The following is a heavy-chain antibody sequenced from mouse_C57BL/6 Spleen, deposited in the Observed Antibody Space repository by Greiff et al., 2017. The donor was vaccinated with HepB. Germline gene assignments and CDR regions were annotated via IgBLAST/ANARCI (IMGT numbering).Heavy chain of an antibody. D-gene: IGHD2-4*01. V-gene: IGHV5-16*01. Sequence: EVQVVESEGGLVQPGSSMKLSCTASGFTFSDYYMAWVRQVPEKGLEWVANINYDGSSTYYLDSLKSRFIISRDNAKNILYLQMSSLKSEDTATYYCARDKGYYDYDGAMDYWGQGTSVTVSS. J-gene: IGHJ4*01. CDR1: GFTFSDYY. CDR2: INYDGSST. CDR3: ARDKGYYDYDGAMDY.